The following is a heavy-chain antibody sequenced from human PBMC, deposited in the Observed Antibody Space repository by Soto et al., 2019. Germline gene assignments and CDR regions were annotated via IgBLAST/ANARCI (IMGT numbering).Heavy chain of an antibody. Sequence: SVKVSCKASGFTFTSSAVQWVRQARGQRLEWIGWIVVGSGNTNYAQKFQERVTITRDMSTSTAYMELRSLGSEDTAVYYCAADQHGGYSSGWPYYYYYGMDVWGQGTTVTVSS. CDR1: GFTFTSSA. CDR3: AADQHGGYSSGWPYYYYYGMDV. CDR2: IVVGSGNT. J-gene: IGHJ6*02. V-gene: IGHV1-58*01. D-gene: IGHD6-19*01.